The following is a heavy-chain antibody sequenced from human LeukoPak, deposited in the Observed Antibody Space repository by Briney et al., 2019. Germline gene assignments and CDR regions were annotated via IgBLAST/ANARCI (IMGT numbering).Heavy chain of an antibody. CDR3: ARGRYYYDTSGYYYAFDY. CDR2: INHSGST. CDR1: GESFSGYY. V-gene: IGHV4-34*01. J-gene: IGHJ4*02. D-gene: IGHD3-22*01. Sequence: SETLSLTCAVYGESFSGYYWSWIRQPPGQGLEWIGEINHSGSTNHNPSLKSRVTTSVDTSKDQFSLQLSSVTAADTAVYYCARGRYYYDTSGYYYAFDYWGQGILVTVSS.